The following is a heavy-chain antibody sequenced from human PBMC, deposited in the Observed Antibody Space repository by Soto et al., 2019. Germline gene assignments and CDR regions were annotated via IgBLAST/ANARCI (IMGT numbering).Heavy chain of an antibody. D-gene: IGHD1-1*01. J-gene: IGHJ4*02. Sequence: PGGSLRLSCAASGFTLSSYWMHWVRQVPGKGLVWVSRINSDGSSTTYADSVKGRFTISRDNAKNTLYLQMNSLRAEDTAVYYCAKSMYNWNDGFFDYWGQGTLVTVSS. V-gene: IGHV3-74*01. CDR1: GFTLSSYW. CDR2: INSDGSST. CDR3: AKSMYNWNDGFFDY.